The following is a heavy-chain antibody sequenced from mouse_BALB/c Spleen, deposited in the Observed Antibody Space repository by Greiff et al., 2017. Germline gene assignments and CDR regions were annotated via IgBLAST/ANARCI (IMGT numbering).Heavy chain of an antibody. J-gene: IGHJ3*01. D-gene: IGHD2-12*01. CDR3: ARGGNIATTWFAY. CDR2: INPSTGYT. V-gene: IGHV1-7*01. Sequence: VKLQESGAELAKPGASVKMSCKASGYTFTSYWMHWVKQRPGQGLEWIGYINPSTGYTEYNQKFKDKATLTADKSSSTAYMQLSSLTSEDSAVYYCARGGNIATTWFAYWGQGTLVTVSA. CDR1: GYTFTSYW.